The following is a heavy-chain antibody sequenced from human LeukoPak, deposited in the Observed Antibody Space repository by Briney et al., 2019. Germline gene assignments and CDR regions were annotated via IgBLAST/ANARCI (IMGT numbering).Heavy chain of an antibody. Sequence: PGGSLRLSCAASGFTFSRYSMNWVRQAPGKGLEWVSSISSSSSYIYYADSVKGRFTISGDNAKNSLYLQMNSLRAEDTAVYYCARAWDTSGYYAFDIWGQGTMVTVSS. CDR1: GFTFSRYS. J-gene: IGHJ3*02. CDR3: ARAWDTSGYYAFDI. V-gene: IGHV3-21*01. D-gene: IGHD3-22*01. CDR2: ISSSSSYI.